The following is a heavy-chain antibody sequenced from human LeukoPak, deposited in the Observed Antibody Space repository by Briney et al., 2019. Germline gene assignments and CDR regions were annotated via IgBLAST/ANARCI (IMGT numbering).Heavy chain of an antibody. V-gene: IGHV3-7*03. J-gene: IGHJ4*02. Sequence: GGSLRLSCVASGFTFGKYWMSWVRQAPGKGLEWVANIKLDGSEKNYVDSVKGRFTISRDNTKNSLYLQMNSLRVEDTAVFYCARDQYDTWSRRGNFDSWGQGTLVVVSS. CDR1: GFTFGKYW. CDR2: IKLDGSEK. CDR3: ARDQYDTWSRRGNFDS. D-gene: IGHD3-3*01.